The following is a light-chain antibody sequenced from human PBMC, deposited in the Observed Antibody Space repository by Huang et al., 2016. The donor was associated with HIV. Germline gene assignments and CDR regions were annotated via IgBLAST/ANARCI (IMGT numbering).Light chain of an antibody. Sequence: VMMSPSPATLAASPGERFTLSCGARKSVKTNLAWYQQKPGQPPRLLISAASHRATGVPARFAGSGSGTEFTLTIDSLQSDDFAVYYCQQYNKWPPEYTFGQGTRLEIK. CDR1: KSVKTN. J-gene: IGKJ2*01. CDR2: AAS. V-gene: IGKV3-15*01. CDR3: QQYNKWPPEYT.